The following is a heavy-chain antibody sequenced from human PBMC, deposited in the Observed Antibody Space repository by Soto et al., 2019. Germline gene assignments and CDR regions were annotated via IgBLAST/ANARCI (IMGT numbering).Heavy chain of an antibody. Sequence: QVQLQESGPGLVKPSPTLSLTCTVSGGSISSGGYSWRWIRQHPGKGLEWIGYIYYSGSTYYTPSRKRRVTISVDTAKNQCALKLSSVTAADTAGYYWARGGIAAAAPPDDWGQGTLVTVSS. D-gene: IGHD6-13*01. V-gene: IGHV4-31*03. J-gene: IGHJ4*02. CDR1: GGSISSGGYS. CDR3: ARGGIAAAAPPDD. CDR2: IYYSGST.